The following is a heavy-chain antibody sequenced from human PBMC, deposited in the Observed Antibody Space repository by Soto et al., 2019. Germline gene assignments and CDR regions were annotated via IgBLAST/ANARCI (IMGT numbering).Heavy chain of an antibody. CDR2: ISSDGTSR. CDR3: AKVRVKDYYYYDMDV. Sequence: HPGGALRLSCAASGFTFSSYGMHWVRQAPGKGLEWVAVISSDGTSRFYADSVKGRFTISRDNSKNTLYLQMNSLRAEDTAMYYCAKVRVKDYYYYDMDVWGQGTTVPVSS. CDR1: GFTFSSYG. D-gene: IGHD4-4*01. J-gene: IGHJ6*02. V-gene: IGHV3-30*18.